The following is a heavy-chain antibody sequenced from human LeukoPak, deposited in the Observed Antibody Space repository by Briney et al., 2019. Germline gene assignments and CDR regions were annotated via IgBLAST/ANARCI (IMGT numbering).Heavy chain of an antibody. V-gene: IGHV3-7*03. CDR2: IKQDGSET. CDR3: AREEVKSFDN. CDR1: GFSFSGYW. Sequence: GGSLRLSCAASGFSFSGYWMTWVRQAPGKGLEWVANIKQDGSETSHVTSVRGRFTTSRDNAKNSLYLQMNNLRVEDTAVYFCAREEVKSFDNWGQGTLVTVSS. J-gene: IGHJ4*02.